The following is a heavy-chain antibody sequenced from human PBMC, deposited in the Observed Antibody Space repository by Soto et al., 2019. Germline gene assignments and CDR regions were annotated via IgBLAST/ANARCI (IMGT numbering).Heavy chain of an antibody. CDR1: GGSVSRGNYY. D-gene: IGHD3-22*01. J-gene: IGHJ3*02. CDR3: ARYDSSGGRAFDI. Sequence: SETLSLTCTVSGGSVSRGNYYWSWIRQPPGKGLEWIGYLYYSGSTYYNPSLKSRVTISVDTSKNQFSLKLISVTAADTAVYYCARYDSSGGRAFDIWGQGTIVTVSS. CDR2: LYYSGST. V-gene: IGHV4-61*01.